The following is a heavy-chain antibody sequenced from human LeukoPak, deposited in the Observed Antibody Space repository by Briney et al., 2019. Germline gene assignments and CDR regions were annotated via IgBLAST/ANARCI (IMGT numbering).Heavy chain of an antibody. CDR1: GFTFSSYA. V-gene: IGHV3-23*01. CDR3: AKDSPYYYDSSGYSDY. D-gene: IGHD3-22*01. Sequence: GGSLRLSCAASGFTFSSYAMSWVRQAPGKGLKWFSAISGSGGSTYYADSVKGRFTISRDNSKNTLYLQMNSLRAEDTAVYYCAKDSPYYYDSSGYSDYWGQGTLVTVSS. CDR2: ISGSGGST. J-gene: IGHJ4*02.